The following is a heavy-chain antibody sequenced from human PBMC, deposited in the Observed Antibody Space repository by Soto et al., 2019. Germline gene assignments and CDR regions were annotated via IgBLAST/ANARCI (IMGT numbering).Heavy chain of an antibody. CDR1: GFTFSSYA. CDR2: ISGSGGST. D-gene: IGHD3-10*01. CDR3: AKDRHVTIQFDY. V-gene: IGHV3-23*01. J-gene: IGHJ4*02. Sequence: EVQLLESGGGLVQPGGSLRLSCAASGFTFSSYAMSWVRQAPGKGLEWVSAISGSGGSTYYADSVKGRFTISRDNSKHTLYLQMNSLRAEDTAVYYCAKDRHVTIQFDYWGQGTLVTVSS.